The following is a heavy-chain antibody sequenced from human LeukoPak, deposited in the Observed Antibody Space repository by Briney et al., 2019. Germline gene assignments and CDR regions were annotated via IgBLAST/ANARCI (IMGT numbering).Heavy chain of an antibody. J-gene: IGHJ1*01. CDR3: AKDRYGGNSGYFQH. CDR1: GFTFDDYA. Sequence: GRSLRLSCAASGFTFDDYAMHWVRQAPGKGLEWVSGISRNSGSIGYADSVKGRFTISRDNAKNSLYLQMNSLRAEDTALYYCAKDRYGGNSGYFQHWGQGTLVTVSS. V-gene: IGHV3-9*01. CDR2: ISRNSGSI. D-gene: IGHD4-23*01.